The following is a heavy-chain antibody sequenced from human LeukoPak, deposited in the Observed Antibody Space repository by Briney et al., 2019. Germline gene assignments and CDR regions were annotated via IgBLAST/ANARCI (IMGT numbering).Heavy chain of an antibody. CDR1: GFTFSTYG. D-gene: IGHD5-18*01. J-gene: IGHJ4*02. CDR2: IIRSGVST. Sequence: PGGSLRLSCAASGFTFSTYGMSWVRQAPGKGLEWVSTIIRSGVSTYYADSVKGRFTISRDNSKNTLYLQMDSLRAEDTAVYYCAKEDGYSYGIDCWGQGTLVTVSS. V-gene: IGHV3-23*01. CDR3: AKEDGYSYGIDC.